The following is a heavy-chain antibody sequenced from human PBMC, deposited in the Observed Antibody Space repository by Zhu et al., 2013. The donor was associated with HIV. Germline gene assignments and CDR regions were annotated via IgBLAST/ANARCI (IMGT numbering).Heavy chain of an antibody. J-gene: IGHJ6*02. Sequence: QVQLVQSGAEVKKPGSSVKVSCKASGGTFSSYAISWVRQAPGQGLEWMGGIIPIFGTANYAQKFQGRVTITADESTSTAYMELSSLRSEDTAVYYCARGGSPIVVVVAVIPDAAYGMDVWGQGTTVTVSS. D-gene: IGHD2-15*01. CDR2: IIPIFGTA. V-gene: IGHV1-69*01. CDR1: GGTFSSYA. CDR3: ARGGSPIVVVVAVIPDAAYGMDV.